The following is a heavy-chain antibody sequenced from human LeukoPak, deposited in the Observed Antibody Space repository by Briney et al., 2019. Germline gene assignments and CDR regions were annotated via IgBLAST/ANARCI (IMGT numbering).Heavy chain of an antibody. CDR2: IYPGKSAT. CDR3: ARLESPREGSDY. Sequence: GESLKISCQSSAYVFSTYWIGWARQTSGKGLEWMGVIYPGKSATRYNPSFEGQVTISADKSIRTAYLQGSSLKASDSAMYYCARLESPREGSDYWGQGTRVSVSS. D-gene: IGHD3-10*01. CDR1: AYVFSTYW. J-gene: IGHJ4*02. V-gene: IGHV5-51*01.